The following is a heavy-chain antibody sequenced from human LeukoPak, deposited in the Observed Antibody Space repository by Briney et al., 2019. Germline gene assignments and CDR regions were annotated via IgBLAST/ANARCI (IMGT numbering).Heavy chain of an antibody. D-gene: IGHD3-10*01. CDR2: IIPIFGTA. CDR1: GGTFSSYA. CDR3: ARGRKVRGVIITSSYYCYYMDV. J-gene: IGHJ6*03. Sequence: SVKVSCKASGGTFSSYAISWVRQAPGQGLEWMGGIIPIFGTANYAQKFQGRVTITADKSTSTAYMELSSLRSEDTAVYYCARGRKVRGVIITSSYYCYYMDVWGKGTTVTVSS. V-gene: IGHV1-69*06.